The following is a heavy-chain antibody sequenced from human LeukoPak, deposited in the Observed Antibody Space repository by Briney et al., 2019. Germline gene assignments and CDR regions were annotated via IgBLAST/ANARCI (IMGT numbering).Heavy chain of an antibody. J-gene: IGHJ4*02. CDR2: ISYGGSNK. D-gene: IGHD3-10*01. Sequence: GGSLRLSCAASGFTFSNYAMHWVRQAPGKGLEWVAVISYGGSNKYYTDSVKGRFTISGDNAKSSLYLQMNSLRAEDTAVYYCVRGRIPMVVMGEFDYWGQGTLVTVSS. CDR1: GFTFSNYA. V-gene: IGHV3-30*04. CDR3: VRGRIPMVVMGEFDY.